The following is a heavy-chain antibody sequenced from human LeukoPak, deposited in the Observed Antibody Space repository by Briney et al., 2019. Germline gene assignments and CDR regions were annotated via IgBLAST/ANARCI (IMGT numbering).Heavy chain of an antibody. D-gene: IGHD5-18*01. J-gene: IGHJ4*02. CDR3: ARVRRGFSYGLFDY. V-gene: IGHV4-59*01. Sequence: PSETLSLTCTVPGGSISSYYWSWIRQPPGKGLEWIGYIYYSGSTNYNPSLKSRVTISVDTSKNQFSLKLSSVTAADTAVYYCARVRRGFSYGLFDYWGQGTLVTVSS. CDR2: IYYSGST. CDR1: GGSISSYY.